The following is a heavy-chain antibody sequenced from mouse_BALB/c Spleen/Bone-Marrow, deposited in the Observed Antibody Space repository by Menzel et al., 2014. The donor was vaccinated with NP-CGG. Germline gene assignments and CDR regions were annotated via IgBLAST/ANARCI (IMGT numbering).Heavy chain of an antibody. J-gene: IGHJ4*01. Sequence: EVQRVESGGGLVKLGGSLKLSCAASGVTFSSYYMSWVRQTPEKRLELVAAINSNGGTTYYPDTVKGRFTIPRDNAKNTLYLQMSSLKSEDTALYYCARQSRYEDYYAMDYWGQGTSVTVSS. V-gene: IGHV5-6-2*01. D-gene: IGHD2-14*01. CDR1: GVTFSSYY. CDR3: ARQSRYEDYYAMDY. CDR2: INSNGGTT.